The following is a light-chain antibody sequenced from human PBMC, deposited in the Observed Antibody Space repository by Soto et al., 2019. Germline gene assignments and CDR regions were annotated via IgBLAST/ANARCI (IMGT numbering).Light chain of an antibody. CDR2: WAS. CDR3: QQYYNIPYT. CDR1: QSVLLNSNNKNY. Sequence: DIVMTQSPDSLAVSLGERATINCKSSQSVLLNSNNKNYLAWYQQKPGQAPKLLIYWASTRESGVPDRFSGSGSGTEFTLTISNLEAEDWAVYYCQQYYNIPYTFGHGTKLEIK. V-gene: IGKV4-1*01. J-gene: IGKJ2*01.